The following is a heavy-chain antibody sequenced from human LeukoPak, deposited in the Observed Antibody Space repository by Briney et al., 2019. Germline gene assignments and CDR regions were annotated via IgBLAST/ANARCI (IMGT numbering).Heavy chain of an antibody. J-gene: IGHJ5*02. CDR3: ARGPRRIQLWFKYNWFDP. V-gene: IGHV4-34*01. CDR2: INHSGST. D-gene: IGHD5-18*01. CDR1: GGSFSGYY. Sequence: SSETLSLTCAVYGGSFSGYYWSWIRQPPGKGLEWIGEINHSGSTNYNPSLKSRVTISVDTSKNQFSLKLSSVTAADTAVYYCARGPRRIQLWFKYNWFDPWGQGTLVTVSS.